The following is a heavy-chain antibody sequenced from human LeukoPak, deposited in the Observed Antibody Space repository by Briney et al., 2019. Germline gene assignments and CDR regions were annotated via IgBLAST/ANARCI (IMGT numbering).Heavy chain of an antibody. V-gene: IGHV3-15*01. CDR3: TLIKGWGSGSYYLDY. Sequence: GGSLRLSCAASGFSISNDWMSWVRQAPGKGLEWIGRVKSKASGETTDYAAPVKGRFTISRDDAKKPLYLQMHSLKPEDTAVYYCTLIKGWGSGSYYLDYWGQGTLVTVSS. D-gene: IGHD3-10*01. CDR2: VKSKASGETT. J-gene: IGHJ4*02. CDR1: GFSISNDW.